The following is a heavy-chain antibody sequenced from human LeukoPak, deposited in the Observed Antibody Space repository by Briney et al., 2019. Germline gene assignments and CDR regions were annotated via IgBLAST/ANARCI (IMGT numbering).Heavy chain of an antibody. CDR3: YHHLYQSTNYYPNDY. Sequence: SVKVSCKASGFTFRNSAIQWVRQARGQRLEWIGWIVVGSGNTNYAQRFQERVTITRDMSTSTAYLELSSLSSEDTAVYYCYHHLYQSTNYYPNDYWGQGTLVNVSS. CDR1: GFTFRNSA. V-gene: IGHV1-58*02. D-gene: IGHD3-16*01. J-gene: IGHJ4*02. CDR2: IVVGSGNT.